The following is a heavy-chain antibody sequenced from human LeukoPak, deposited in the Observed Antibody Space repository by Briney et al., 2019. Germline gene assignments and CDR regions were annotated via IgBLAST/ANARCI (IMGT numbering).Heavy chain of an antibody. CDR3: AREAVAGPEGAFDI. Sequence: GGSLRLSCAASGFTFSDYYMSWIRQAPGKGLEWVSYISSSGSTIYYADFVQGRFTISRDNAQNSLHLQKNSLRAEDTAVYYCAREAVAGPEGAFDIWGQGTMVTVSS. CDR2: ISSSGSTI. CDR1: GFTFSDYY. D-gene: IGHD6-19*01. J-gene: IGHJ3*02. V-gene: IGHV3-11*04.